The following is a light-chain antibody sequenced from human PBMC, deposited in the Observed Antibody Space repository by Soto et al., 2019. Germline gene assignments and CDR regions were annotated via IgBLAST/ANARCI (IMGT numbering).Light chain of an antibody. CDR3: MQTLQTPPFT. J-gene: IGKJ5*01. Sequence: DIVMTQSPLSLPVTPGEPASISCRSSQSLLYSNGYNYLDWYLQKPGQSPQLLIYLGSSRASGVPDRFSGSGSGTDFTLKISRVEADDVGVYYCMQTLQTPPFTFGQGTRLE. CDR2: LGS. V-gene: IGKV2-28*01. CDR1: QSLLYSNGYNY.